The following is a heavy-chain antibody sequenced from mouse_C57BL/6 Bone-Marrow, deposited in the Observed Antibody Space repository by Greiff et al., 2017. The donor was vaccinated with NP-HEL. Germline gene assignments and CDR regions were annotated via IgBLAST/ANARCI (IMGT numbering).Heavy chain of an antibody. V-gene: IGHV1-20*01. J-gene: IGHJ4*01. CDR2: INPYNGDT. CDR3: ARILITTVVRAMDY. D-gene: IGHD1-1*01. CDR1: GYSFTGYF. Sequence: VQLQQSGPELVKPGDSVKISCKASGYSFTGYFMNWVMQSHGKSLEWIGRINPYNGDTFYNQKFKGKATLTVDKSSSTAYMELRSLTSEDSAVYYCARILITTVVRAMDYWGQGTSVTVSA.